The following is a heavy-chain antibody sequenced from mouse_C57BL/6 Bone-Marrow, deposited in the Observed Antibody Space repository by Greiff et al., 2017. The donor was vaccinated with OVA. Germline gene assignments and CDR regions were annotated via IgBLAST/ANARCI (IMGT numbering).Heavy chain of an antibody. J-gene: IGHJ2*01. D-gene: IGHD1-1*01. CDR1: GFTFSSYA. Sequence: DVMLVESGGGLVKPGGSLKLSCAASGFTFSSYAMSWVRQTPEKRLEWVATISDGGSYTYYPDNVKGRFTISRDNAKNNLYLQMSHLKSEDTAMYYCARDRYYGSSYWYYFDYWGQGTTLTVSS. CDR3: ARDRYYGSSYWYYFDY. V-gene: IGHV5-4*01. CDR2: ISDGGSYT.